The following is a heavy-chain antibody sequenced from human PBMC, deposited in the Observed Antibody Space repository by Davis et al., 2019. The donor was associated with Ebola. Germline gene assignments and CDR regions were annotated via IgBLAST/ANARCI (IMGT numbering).Heavy chain of an antibody. CDR2: ISGSGGST. D-gene: IGHD3-3*01. V-gene: IGHV3-23*01. CDR1: GFTFSDYY. J-gene: IGHJ6*03. CDR3: ARRFLESHYYYYYYMDV. Sequence: PGGSLRLSCAASGFTFSDYYMSWIRQAPGKGLEWVSAISGSGGSTYYADSVKGRFTISRDNSKNTLYLQMNSLRAEDTAVYYCARRFLESHYYYYYYMDVWGKGTTVTVSS.